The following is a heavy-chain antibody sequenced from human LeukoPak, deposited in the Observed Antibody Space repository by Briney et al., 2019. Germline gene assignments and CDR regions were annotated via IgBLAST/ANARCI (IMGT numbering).Heavy chain of an antibody. Sequence: SQTLSLTCTVSGGSISSASYYWSWIRQPAGKGLEWIGRFYTSGSTNYNPSLKSRVTISVDTSKNQFSLKLSFVTAADTAVYYCARSHYCTGGSCYSAIWFDPWGQGTLVTVSS. CDR2: FYTSGST. CDR3: ARSHYCTGGSCYSAIWFDP. V-gene: IGHV4-61*02. D-gene: IGHD2-15*01. CDR1: GGSISSASYY. J-gene: IGHJ5*02.